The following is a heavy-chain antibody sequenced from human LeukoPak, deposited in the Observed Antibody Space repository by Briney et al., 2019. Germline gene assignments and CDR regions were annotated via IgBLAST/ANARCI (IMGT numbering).Heavy chain of an antibody. J-gene: IGHJ4*02. CDR2: ISAHNGNT. D-gene: IGHD4-11*01. Sequence: ASVKVSCKASGYIFTSYGIIWVRQAPGQGLQWMGWISAHNGNTNYAQKLQGRVTMTTDTSPSTVYMELRSLRSDDTAVYYCARAQTTLLLDYWGQGTLVTVSS. CDR1: GYIFTSYG. CDR3: ARAQTTLLLDY. V-gene: IGHV1-18*01.